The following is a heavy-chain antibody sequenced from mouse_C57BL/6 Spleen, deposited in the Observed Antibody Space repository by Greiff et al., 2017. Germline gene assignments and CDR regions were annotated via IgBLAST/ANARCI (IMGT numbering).Heavy chain of an antibody. CDR2: INPSSGYT. D-gene: IGHD1-1*01. Sequence: QVQLQQSGAELAKPGASVKLSCKASGYTFTSYWMHWVKQRPGQGLEWIGYINPSSGYTKYNQKFKDTATLTADKSSSTADMQLSSLTYEDSAVYYCARVTTVGAFWGQGTLVTVSA. CDR1: GYTFTSYW. V-gene: IGHV1-7*01. CDR3: ARVTTVGAF. J-gene: IGHJ3*01.